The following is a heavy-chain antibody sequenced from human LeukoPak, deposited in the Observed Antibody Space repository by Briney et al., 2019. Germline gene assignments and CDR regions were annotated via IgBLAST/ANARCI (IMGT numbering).Heavy chain of an antibody. V-gene: IGHV3-7*01. D-gene: IGHD1-26*01. CDR3: ARDWSSGSSRLMDY. Sequence: PGGSLRLSCAASGFTFSSYAMSWVRQAPGKGLEWVANIKQDGSEKYYVDSVKGRFTISRDNAKNSLYLQMNSLRAEDTAVYYCARDWSSGSSRLMDYWGQGTLVTVSS. CDR1: GFTFSSYA. J-gene: IGHJ4*02. CDR2: IKQDGSEK.